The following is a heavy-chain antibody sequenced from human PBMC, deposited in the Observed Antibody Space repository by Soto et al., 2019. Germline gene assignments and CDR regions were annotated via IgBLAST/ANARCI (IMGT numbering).Heavy chain of an antibody. V-gene: IGHV4-59*01. Sequence: SETLSLTCTVSGGSISSYYWSWIRQPPGKGLEWIGYIYYSGSTNYNPSLKSRVTISVDTSKNQFSLKLSSVTAADTAVYYCARAERGYCSGGSCPYYMDVWGKGTTVT. D-gene: IGHD2-15*01. CDR2: IYYSGST. J-gene: IGHJ6*03. CDR3: ARAERGYCSGGSCPYYMDV. CDR1: GGSISSYY.